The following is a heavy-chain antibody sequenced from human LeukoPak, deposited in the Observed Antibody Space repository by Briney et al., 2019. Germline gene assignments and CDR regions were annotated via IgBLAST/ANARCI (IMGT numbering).Heavy chain of an antibody. Sequence: ASVKVSCKASGYTFSDYGITWVRQAPGQGVEWMGWIGAYNDNTNYAQKFQGRVTLTTDTSTSTSYMEPRSLTSDDTALYYCARAGAAVTMFFDFWGQGTLVTVSS. CDR2: IGAYNDNT. J-gene: IGHJ4*02. CDR3: ARAGAAVTMFFDF. CDR1: GYTFSDYG. D-gene: IGHD4-17*01. V-gene: IGHV1-18*01.